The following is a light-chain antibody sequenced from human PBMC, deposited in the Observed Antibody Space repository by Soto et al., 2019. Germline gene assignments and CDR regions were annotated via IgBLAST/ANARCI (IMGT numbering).Light chain of an antibody. CDR2: DDS. CDR3: QVWDSSSDLLYV. J-gene: IGLJ1*01. V-gene: IGLV3-21*02. CDR1: NIGSKS. Sequence: SYELTQPPSVSVAPGQTARITCGGNNIGSKSVHWYQQKPGQAPVLVVYDDSDRPSGIPERFSGSNSGNTATLTISRFEAGDEADYYCQVWDSSSDLLYVFGTGTKLTVL.